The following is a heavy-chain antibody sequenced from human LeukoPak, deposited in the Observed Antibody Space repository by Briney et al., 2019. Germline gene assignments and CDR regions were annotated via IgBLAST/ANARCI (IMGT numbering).Heavy chain of an antibody. CDR1: GYTFTSYG. CDR3: ARTGDYRWPEYFQH. J-gene: IGHJ1*01. Sequence: ALVKVSCKASGYTFTSYGISWVRQAPGQGLEWMGWISAYNGNTNYAQKLQGRVTMTTDTSTSTAYMELRSLRSDDTAVYYCARTGDYRWPEYFQHWGQGTLVTVSS. D-gene: IGHD3-16*02. CDR2: ISAYNGNT. V-gene: IGHV1-18*01.